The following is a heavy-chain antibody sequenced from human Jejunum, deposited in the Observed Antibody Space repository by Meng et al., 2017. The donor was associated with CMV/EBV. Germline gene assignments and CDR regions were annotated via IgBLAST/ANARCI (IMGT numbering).Heavy chain of an antibody. V-gene: IGHV3-48*03. CDR2: ISSGDGPQ. D-gene: IGHD5-12*01. CDR1: GFSFSNYE. Sequence: ASGFSFSNYEVNWVRQAPGKGLEWVSFISSGDGPQYHADSVKGRFTISSGSAKNSLDLQMNGLRIEDTAIYYCARSKVAMGFDLWGQGTLVTVSS. CDR3: ARSKVAMGFDL. J-gene: IGHJ5*02.